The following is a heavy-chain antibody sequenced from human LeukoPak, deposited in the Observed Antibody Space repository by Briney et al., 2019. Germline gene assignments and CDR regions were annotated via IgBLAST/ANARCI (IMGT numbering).Heavy chain of an antibody. Sequence: PGGSLRLSCAASGFTFSSYAMHWVRQAPGKGLEWVAFIRYDGSNKYYADSVKGRFTISRDNSKNTLYLQMNSLRAEDTAVYYCAKEFSDRGIRPGAFDIWGQGTMVTVSS. CDR1: GFTFSSYA. J-gene: IGHJ3*02. V-gene: IGHV3-30*02. CDR2: IRYDGSNK. CDR3: AKEFSDRGIRPGAFDI. D-gene: IGHD7-27*01.